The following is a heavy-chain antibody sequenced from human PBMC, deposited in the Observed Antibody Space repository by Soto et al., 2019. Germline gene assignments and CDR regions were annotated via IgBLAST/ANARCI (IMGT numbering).Heavy chain of an antibody. CDR2: IRTKTNNYAT. V-gene: IGHV3-73*01. CDR1: GFTFSGSG. D-gene: IGHD6-19*01. J-gene: IGHJ4*02. Sequence: RLSCAASGFTFSGSGIHWVRQASGKGLEWVGRIRTKTNNYATAYAASVKGRFTISRDDSKNMAYLQMNSLKTEDTAVYYCTAMAGIDYWGQGTLVTVSS. CDR3: TAMAGIDY.